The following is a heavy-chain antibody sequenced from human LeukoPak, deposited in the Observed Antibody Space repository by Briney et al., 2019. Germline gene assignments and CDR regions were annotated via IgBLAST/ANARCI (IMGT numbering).Heavy chain of an antibody. D-gene: IGHD3-22*01. CDR2: ISYDGSNK. J-gene: IGHJ4*02. CDR3: ARDSGQDYDSSGGDY. V-gene: IGHV3-30-3*01. CDR1: GFTFSSYA. Sequence: QAGGSLRLSCAASGFTFSSYAMHWVRQAPGKGLEWVAVISYDGSNKYYADSVKGRFTISRDNSKNTLYLQMNSLRAEDTAVYYCARDSGQDYDSSGGDYWGQGTLVTVSS.